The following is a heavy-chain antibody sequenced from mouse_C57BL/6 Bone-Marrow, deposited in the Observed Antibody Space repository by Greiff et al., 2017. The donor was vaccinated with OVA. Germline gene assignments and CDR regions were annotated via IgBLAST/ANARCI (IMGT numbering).Heavy chain of an antibody. CDR2: IDPSDSYT. J-gene: IGHJ3*01. CDR1: GYTFTSYW. V-gene: IGHV1-69*01. Sequence: VQLQQPGAELVMPGASVKLSCKASGYTFTSYWMHWVKQRPGQGLEWIGEIDPSDSYTNYNQKFKGKSTLTVDKSSSTAYMQLSSLTSEDSAVYYCARDYGSSLWFAYWGQGTLVTVSA. D-gene: IGHD1-1*01. CDR3: ARDYGSSLWFAY.